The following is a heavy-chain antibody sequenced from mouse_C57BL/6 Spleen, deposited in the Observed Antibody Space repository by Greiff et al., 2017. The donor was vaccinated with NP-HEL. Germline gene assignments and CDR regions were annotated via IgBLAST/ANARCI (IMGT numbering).Heavy chain of an antibody. Sequence: VQLKESGAELVRPGASVKLSCTASGFNIKDYYLHWVKQRPEQGLEWIGRIDPDDGDTVYAPKFQGKATMTADTSSHTAYLQLSSLTSEDTAVYYCTTGSSGYRCAYWGQGTLVTVSA. V-gene: IGHV14-1*01. CDR3: TTGSSGYRCAY. CDR2: IDPDDGDT. D-gene: IGHD3-2*02. J-gene: IGHJ3*01. CDR1: GFNIKDYY.